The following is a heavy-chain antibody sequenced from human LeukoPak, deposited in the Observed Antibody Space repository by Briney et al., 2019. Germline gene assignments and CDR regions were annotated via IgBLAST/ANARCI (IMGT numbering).Heavy chain of an antibody. CDR2: INIDGSST. D-gene: IGHD6-19*01. J-gene: IGHJ5*02. V-gene: IGHV3-74*01. CDR1: GFTFSSYW. CDR3: ARAGIAVTHRWFDP. Sequence: PGGSLRLSCAASGFTFSSYWMHWVRQAPGKGRVWVSRINIDGSSTNYADSVKGRFTISRDHAKNTLYLQMNSLRAEDTAVYYCARAGIAVTHRWFDPWGQGTLVTVSS.